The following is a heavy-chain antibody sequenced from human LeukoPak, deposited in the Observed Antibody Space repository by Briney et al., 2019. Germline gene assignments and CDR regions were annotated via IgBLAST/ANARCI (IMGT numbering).Heavy chain of an antibody. Sequence: SETLSLTCTVSGGSIDSNSWTWIRQPPGKGLEWIGYIYYSGTTNYNPSLKSRVTMSVDMSKNQFSLKLSSVTAADTAVYYCALGYCGGGSCYAREYFQHWGQGTLVTVSS. D-gene: IGHD2-15*01. CDR2: IYYSGTT. V-gene: IGHV4-59*01. CDR1: GGSIDSNS. CDR3: ALGYCGGGSCYAREYFQH. J-gene: IGHJ1*01.